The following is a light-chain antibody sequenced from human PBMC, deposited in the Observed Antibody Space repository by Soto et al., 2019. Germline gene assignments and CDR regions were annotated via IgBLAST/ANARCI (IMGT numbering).Light chain of an antibody. J-gene: IGLJ1*01. Sequence: QSVLTQPPSVSGAPGQRVTFSCTGSSSNIGAGYDVNWYQQLPGTAPKLLIFGDSNRPSGVPDRFSGSKSGTSASLAITGLQADDEADYYCQSYDSRLSGSDVFGAGTKLTVL. CDR1: SSNIGAGYD. CDR3: QSYDSRLSGSDV. V-gene: IGLV1-40*01. CDR2: GDS.